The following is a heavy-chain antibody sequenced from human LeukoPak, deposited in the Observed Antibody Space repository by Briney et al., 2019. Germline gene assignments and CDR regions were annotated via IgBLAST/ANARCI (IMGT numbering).Heavy chain of an antibody. CDR1: GGSISSSSYY. CDR3: ARRLGSSGSYPFDY. J-gene: IGHJ4*02. D-gene: IGHD3-10*01. Sequence: SETLSLTCTVSGGSISSSSYYWGWIRQPPGKGLEWIGSIYYSGSTYYNSSLKSRVTMSVDMSKNQFSLILASVTAADTAVYYCARRLGSSGSYPFDYWGQGTLVTVSS. CDR2: IYYSGST. V-gene: IGHV4-39*01.